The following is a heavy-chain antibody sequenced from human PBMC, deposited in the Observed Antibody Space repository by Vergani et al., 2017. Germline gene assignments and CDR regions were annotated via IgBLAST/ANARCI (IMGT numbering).Heavy chain of an antibody. D-gene: IGHD1-7*01. CDR1: GFSLNTRGVS. CDR3: VYRKTECGTTGCFYPFYYYYYMDV. V-gene: IGHV2-5*04. Sequence: QITLKESGPTLVKPTQTLTLTCTFSGFSLNTRGVSVAWIRQPPGKALDWLALLYWNDDQHYSPSLNNRVTITKDNSKNQVVLTLTNMDYVDTGTYYCVYRKTECGTTGCFYPFYYYYYMDVWGKGTTVTVSS. J-gene: IGHJ6*03. CDR2: LYWNDDQ.